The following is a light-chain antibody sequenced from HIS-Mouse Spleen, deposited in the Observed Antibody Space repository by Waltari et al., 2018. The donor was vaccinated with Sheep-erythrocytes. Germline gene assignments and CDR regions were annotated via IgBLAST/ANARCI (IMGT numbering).Light chain of an antibody. CDR3: QAWDSSTAV. J-gene: IGLJ2*01. Sequence: SYELTQPPSVSVSPGQTASITCSGDKLGDKYACWYQQKPGQSPVLVIYQDSKRPSGIPERFSGSSDGKTATLTISGTQGMDEADYYCQAWDSSTAVFGGGTKLTVL. CDR1: KLGDKY. V-gene: IGLV3-1*01. CDR2: QDS.